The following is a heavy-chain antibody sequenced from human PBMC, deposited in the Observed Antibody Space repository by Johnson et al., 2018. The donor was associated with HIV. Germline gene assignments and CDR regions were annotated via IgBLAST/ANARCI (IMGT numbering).Heavy chain of an antibody. Sequence: QVQLVESGGGVVQPGRSLRLYCAASGFTFSSFDMHWVRQAPGKGMDWVAVISYDGSNKFYTDSVKGRFTVSRDNSKNALYLQMNSLRVEDTAVYYCAKTPSMGADAFNIWGQGTMVTVSS. V-gene: IGHV3-30*18. CDR2: ISYDGSNK. CDR3: AKTPSMGADAFNI. CDR1: GFTFSSFD. J-gene: IGHJ3*02. D-gene: IGHD3-16*01.